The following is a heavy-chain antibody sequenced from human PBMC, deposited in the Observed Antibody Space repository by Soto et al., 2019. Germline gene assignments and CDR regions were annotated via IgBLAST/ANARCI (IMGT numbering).Heavy chain of an antibody. D-gene: IGHD6-19*01. V-gene: IGHV3-30*18. Sequence: PGGSLRLSCAASGFTFSSYGMHWVRQAPGKGLEWVAVISYDGSNKYYADSVKGRFTISRDNSKNTLYLQMNSLRAEDTAVYYCAKVWYSSGWEQFDCWGQGTLVTVSS. CDR3: AKVWYSSGWEQFDC. CDR2: ISYDGSNK. CDR1: GFTFSSYG. J-gene: IGHJ4*02.